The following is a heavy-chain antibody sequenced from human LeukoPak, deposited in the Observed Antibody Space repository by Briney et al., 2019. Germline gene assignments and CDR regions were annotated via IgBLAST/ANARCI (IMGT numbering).Heavy chain of an antibody. J-gene: IGHJ4*02. CDR2: INHSGST. CDR3: AGRGGNPDHYYFDY. D-gene: IGHD4-23*01. V-gene: IGHV4-34*01. Sequence: SETLSLTCAVYGGSFSGYYWSWIRQPPGRGLEWIGEINHSGSTNYNPSLKSRVTISVDTSKNQFSLKLSSVTAADTAVYYCAGRGGNPDHYYFDYWGQGTLVTVSS. CDR1: GGSFSGYY.